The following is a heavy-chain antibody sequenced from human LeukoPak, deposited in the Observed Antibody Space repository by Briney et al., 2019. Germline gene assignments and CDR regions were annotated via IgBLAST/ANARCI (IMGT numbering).Heavy chain of an antibody. CDR1: GYNFTDYA. CDR2: ISSNNGYT. Sequence: GASVKVSCKASGYNFTDYAISWVRQAPGQGLEWMGWISSNNGYTNSAQKFQGRVTMTTDTSTTTAYMELSSLRSEDTAVYYCASGLPQDWFDPWGQGTLVTVSS. V-gene: IGHV1-18*01. J-gene: IGHJ5*02. D-gene: IGHD3/OR15-3a*01. CDR3: ASGLPQDWFDP.